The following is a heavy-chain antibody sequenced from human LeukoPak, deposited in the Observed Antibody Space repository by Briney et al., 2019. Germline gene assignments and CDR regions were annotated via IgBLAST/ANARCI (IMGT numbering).Heavy chain of an antibody. CDR2: IYYSGST. J-gene: IGHJ4*02. D-gene: IGHD4-17*01. CDR1: GGSISSYY. Sequence: SETLSLTCTVSGGSISSYYWSWIRQPPGKGLEWIGYIYYSGSTNYNPSLKSRVTISVDTSKNQFPLKLSSVTAADTAVYYCARAEYGDPFDYWGQGTLVTVSS. CDR3: ARAEYGDPFDY. V-gene: IGHV4-59*01.